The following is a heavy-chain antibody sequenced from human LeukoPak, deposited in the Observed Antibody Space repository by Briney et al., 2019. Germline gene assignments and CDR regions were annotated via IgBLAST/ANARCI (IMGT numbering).Heavy chain of an antibody. CDR2: IIPIFGTA. V-gene: IGHV1-69*05. Sequence: SVKVSCKASGGTFSRNAISWVRQAPGQGLEWMGGIIPIFGTANYAQKFQGRVTITTDESTSTAYMELSSLRSEDTAVYYCASRNYSDYYYYMDVWGKGTTVTVSS. J-gene: IGHJ6*03. D-gene: IGHD1-7*01. CDR1: GGTFSRNA. CDR3: ASRNYSDYYYYMDV.